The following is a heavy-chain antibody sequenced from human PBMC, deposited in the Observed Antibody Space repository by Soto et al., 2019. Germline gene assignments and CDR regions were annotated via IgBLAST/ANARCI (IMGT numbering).Heavy chain of an antibody. D-gene: IGHD3-10*01. CDR1: GFTFSSYS. Sequence: LRLSCAASGFTFSSYSMNWVRQAPGKGLEWVSSISSSSSYIYYADSVKGRFTISRDNAKNSLYLQMNSLRAEDTAVYYCAREPRNYYGSGSYLKGWFDPWGQGTLGTVSS. V-gene: IGHV3-21*01. CDR3: AREPRNYYGSGSYLKGWFDP. J-gene: IGHJ5*02. CDR2: ISSSSSYI.